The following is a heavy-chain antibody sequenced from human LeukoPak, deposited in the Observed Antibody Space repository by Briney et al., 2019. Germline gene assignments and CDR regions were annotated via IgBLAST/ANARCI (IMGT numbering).Heavy chain of an antibody. CDR1: GFTFSSFS. D-gene: IGHD6-13*01. CDR3: AIGPRIAGYYFDY. J-gene: IGHJ4*02. V-gene: IGHV3-48*02. Sequence: GSLRLSCAASGFTFSSFSMNWVRQAPGKGLEWVSYISGSSSTIYYADSVKGRFTISRDNAKNSLYLQMSSLRDEDTAVYYCAIGPRIAGYYFDYWGQGTLVTVSS. CDR2: ISGSSSTI.